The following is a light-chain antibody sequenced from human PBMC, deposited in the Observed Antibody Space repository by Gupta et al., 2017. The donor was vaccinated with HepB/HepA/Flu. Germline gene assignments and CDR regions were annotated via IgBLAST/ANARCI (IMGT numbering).Light chain of an antibody. V-gene: IGKV3-15*01. CDR2: GAS. CDR1: QRVSSN. J-gene: IGKJ3*01. Sequence: LVMTQSPAILSMSPGESATLSCRASQRVSSNLAWYQQKPGQAPRLIISGASTRATGIPARFSGSGSGTDFTLTISSLQSEDFAFYYCQQCYNRPPLFGPGTKVEIK. CDR3: QQCYNRPPL.